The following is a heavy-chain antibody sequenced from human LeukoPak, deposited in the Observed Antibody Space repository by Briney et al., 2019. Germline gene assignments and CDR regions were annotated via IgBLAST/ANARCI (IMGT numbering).Heavy chain of an antibody. D-gene: IGHD2-8*01. V-gene: IGHV4-39*01. CDR2: IYYSGST. Sequence: SETLSLTCTVSGGSISSSSYYWGWIRQPPGTGLEWIGSIYYSGSTYYNPSLKSRVTISVDTSKNQFSLKLSSVTAADMAVYYCARHGRVSPHFDYWGQGTLVTVSS. J-gene: IGHJ4*02. CDR3: ARHGRVSPHFDY. CDR1: GGSISSSSYY.